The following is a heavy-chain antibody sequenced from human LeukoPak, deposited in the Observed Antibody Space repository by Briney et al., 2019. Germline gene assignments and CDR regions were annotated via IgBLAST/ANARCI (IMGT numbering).Heavy chain of an antibody. CDR2: ISSSSSYI. CDR3: ARDYSSSCWN. Sequence: PGGSLRLSCAASGFTFSSYTMNWVRQAPGKWLEWVSYISSSSSYISYADSLKGRFTISRDNAKNSLYLQMNSLRAEDTAVYYCARDYSSSCWNWGQGTLVTVSS. D-gene: IGHD6-13*01. J-gene: IGHJ4*02. V-gene: IGHV3-21*01. CDR1: GFTFSSYT.